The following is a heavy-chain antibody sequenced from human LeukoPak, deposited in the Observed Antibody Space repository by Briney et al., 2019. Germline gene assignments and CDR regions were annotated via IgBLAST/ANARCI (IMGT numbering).Heavy chain of an antibody. D-gene: IGHD3-16*01. V-gene: IGHV1-2*02. Sequence: ASVTVSCKASGYTFTGYYMHWVRQAPGQGLAWMGWINPNSGGTNYAQKFQGRVTMTRDTSISTAYMELSRLRSDDTAVYYCARYTVAGGEAFDYWGQGTLVTVSS. J-gene: IGHJ4*02. CDR2: INPNSGGT. CDR1: GYTFTGYY. CDR3: ARYTVAGGEAFDY.